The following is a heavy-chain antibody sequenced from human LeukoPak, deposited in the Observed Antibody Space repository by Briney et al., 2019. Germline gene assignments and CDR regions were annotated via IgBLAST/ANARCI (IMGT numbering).Heavy chain of an antibody. D-gene: IGHD1-14*01. Sequence: SETLSLTCTVSGGSIRSFFWSWLRQPPGKPLEWLGHIYHTGSTNYNPSFKSRLTISVDMSKNQFSLKLSSVTAADTAVYYCASGKGAFDIWGQGTMVTVSS. V-gene: IGHV4-59*01. CDR2: IYHTGST. J-gene: IGHJ3*02. CDR3: ASGKGAFDI. CDR1: GGSIRSFF.